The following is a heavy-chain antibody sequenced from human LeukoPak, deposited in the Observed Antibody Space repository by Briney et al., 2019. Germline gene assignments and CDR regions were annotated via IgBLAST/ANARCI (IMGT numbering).Heavy chain of an antibody. Sequence: PGRSLRLSCAASGFTFSSYAMHWVCQAPGKGLEWVAVISYDGSNKYYADSVKGRFTISRDNSKNTLFLQMNSLRAEDTAVYYCAFTVTSFDYWGQGTLVTASS. D-gene: IGHD4-17*01. CDR3: AFTVTSFDY. CDR1: GFTFSSYA. CDR2: ISYDGSNK. J-gene: IGHJ4*02. V-gene: IGHV3-30*04.